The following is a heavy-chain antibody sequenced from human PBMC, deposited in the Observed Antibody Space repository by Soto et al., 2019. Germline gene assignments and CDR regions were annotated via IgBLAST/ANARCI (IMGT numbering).Heavy chain of an antibody. D-gene: IGHD2-15*01. V-gene: IGHV2-5*02. CDR1: GFSLITSGVG. Sequence: QITLKEAGPTLVKPTQTLTLTCSFSGFSLITSGVGVGWIRQPPGKALEWLALIYWDDDKGYSTSLESRLTITKDTSRNQVVLTMTNMDPADTATYYCARTVAPRIFDHWGQGTLVTVSS. CDR2: IYWDDDK. J-gene: IGHJ4*02. CDR3: ARTVAPRIFDH.